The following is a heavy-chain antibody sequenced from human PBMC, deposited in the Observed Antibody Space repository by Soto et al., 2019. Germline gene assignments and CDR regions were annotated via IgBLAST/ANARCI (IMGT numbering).Heavy chain of an antibody. CDR1: GYTLTELS. CDR3: ATLGNYYDSSGQGHY. Sequence: ASVKVSCKVSGYTLTELSMHWVRQAPGKGLEWMGGFDPEDGETIYAQKFQGRVTMTEDTSTDTAYMELSSLRSEDTAVYYCATLGNYYDSSGQGHYWGQGTLVTVSS. V-gene: IGHV1-24*01. D-gene: IGHD3-22*01. CDR2: FDPEDGET. J-gene: IGHJ4*02.